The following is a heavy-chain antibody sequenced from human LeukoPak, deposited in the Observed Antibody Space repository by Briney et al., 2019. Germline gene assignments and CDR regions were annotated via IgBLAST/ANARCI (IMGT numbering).Heavy chain of an antibody. J-gene: IGHJ5*02. V-gene: IGHV3-9*01. Sequence: GGSLRLSCAASGFTFDDYAMHWVRQAPGEGLEWVSGISWNSGSIGYADSVKGRFTISRDNAKNSLYLQMNSLRAEDTALYYCAKSDYGDYVFWFDPWGQGTLVTVSS. CDR1: GFTFDDYA. D-gene: IGHD4-17*01. CDR3: AKSDYGDYVFWFDP. CDR2: ISWNSGSI.